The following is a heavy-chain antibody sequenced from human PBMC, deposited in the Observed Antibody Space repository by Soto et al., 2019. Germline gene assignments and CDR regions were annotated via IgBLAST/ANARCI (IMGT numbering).Heavy chain of an antibody. D-gene: IGHD2-15*01. V-gene: IGHV1-69*13. CDR3: ASLCSGGRCYFNYFDY. CDR2: IIPIFGTA. J-gene: IGHJ4*02. CDR1: GGTFSSYA. Sequence: GASVKVSCKASGGTFSSYAISWVRQAPGQGLEWMGGIIPIFGTANYAQKFQGRVTITADESTSTAYMELSSLRSEDTAVYYCASLCSGGRCYFNYFDYWGQGNLVTVSS.